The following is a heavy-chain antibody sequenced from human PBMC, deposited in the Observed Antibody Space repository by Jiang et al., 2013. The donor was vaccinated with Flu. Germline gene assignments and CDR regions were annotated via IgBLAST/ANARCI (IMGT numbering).Heavy chain of an antibody. CDR3: ARAYGLLAVAGTGFDY. Sequence: TCTVSGGSISSGGYYWSWIRQHPGKGLEWIGYIYYSGSTYYNPSLKSRVTISVDTSKNQFSLKLSSVTAADTAVYYCARAYGLLAVAGTGFDYWGQGTLVTVSS. D-gene: IGHD6-19*01. V-gene: IGHV4-31*03. CDR1: GGSISSGGYY. J-gene: IGHJ4*02. CDR2: IYYSGST.